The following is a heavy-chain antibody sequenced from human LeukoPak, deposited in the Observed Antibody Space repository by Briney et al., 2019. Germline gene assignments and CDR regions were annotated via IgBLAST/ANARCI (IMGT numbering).Heavy chain of an antibody. CDR1: GGSISSYY. D-gene: IGHD6-13*01. Sequence: SETLSLTCTVSGGSISSYYWSWIRQPPGKGLEWIGYIYYSGSTNYNPSLKSRVTISVDTYKNQFSLKLSSVTAADTAVYYCAGEEAAACNYYYGKDVWGQGTTVTV. V-gene: IGHV4-59*01. CDR2: IYYSGST. CDR3: AGEEAAACNYYYGKDV. J-gene: IGHJ6*02.